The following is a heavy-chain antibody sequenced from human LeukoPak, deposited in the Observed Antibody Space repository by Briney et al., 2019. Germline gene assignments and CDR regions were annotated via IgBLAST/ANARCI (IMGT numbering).Heavy chain of an antibody. CDR2: INPNSGGT. Sequence: ASVKVSCKASGYTFTGYYMHWVRQAPGQGLEWMGWINPNSGGTNYAQKFQGRVTMTGDTSISTAYMELSRLRSDDTAVYYCARDRTVTYYYGSGSSNYGMDVWGQGTTVTVSS. CDR3: ARDRTVTYYYGSGSSNYGMDV. D-gene: IGHD3-10*01. J-gene: IGHJ6*02. V-gene: IGHV1-2*02. CDR1: GYTFTGYY.